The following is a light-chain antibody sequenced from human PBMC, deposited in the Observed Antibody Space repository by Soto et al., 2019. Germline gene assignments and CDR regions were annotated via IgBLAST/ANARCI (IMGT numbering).Light chain of an antibody. J-gene: IGLJ1*01. CDR3: CSYAGSSTDV. CDR1: SSDVGSYNL. V-gene: IGLV2-23*02. Sequence: QPALTQPASVSGSPGQSITISCTGTSSDVGSYNLVSWYQQHPGKAPKLMIYEVSKRPSGVSNRFSGSKSGNTASLTISGLQAEDEADYYCCSYAGSSTDVFGTGTKVTVL. CDR2: EVS.